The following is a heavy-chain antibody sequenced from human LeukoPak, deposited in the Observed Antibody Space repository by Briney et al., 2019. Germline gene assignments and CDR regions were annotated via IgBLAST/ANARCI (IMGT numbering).Heavy chain of an antibody. V-gene: IGHV4-4*09. J-gene: IGHJ5*02. D-gene: IGHD2-2*02. CDR1: GGSISSYY. CDR3: ARRGYCSSTSCYTGWFDP. Sequence: SETLSLTCTVSGGSISSYYWSWIRQPPGKGLEWIGYIYTSGSTNYNPSLKSRVTISVDTSKNQFSLKLSSVTAADTAVYYCARRGYCSSTSCYTGWFDPWGQGTLVTVSS. CDR2: IYTSGST.